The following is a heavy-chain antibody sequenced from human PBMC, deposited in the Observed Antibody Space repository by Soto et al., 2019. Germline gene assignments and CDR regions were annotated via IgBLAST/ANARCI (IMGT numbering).Heavy chain of an antibody. CDR2: ISYDGSNK. V-gene: IGHV3-30-3*01. D-gene: IGHD6-6*01. CDR3: AREYSSSRAYYYYGMDV. CDR1: GFTFSSYA. J-gene: IGHJ6*02. Sequence: HPGGSLRLSCAASGFTFSSYAMHWVRQAPGKGLEWVAVISYDGSNKYYADSVKGRFTISRDNSKNTLYLQMNSLRAEDTAVYYCAREYSSSRAYYYYGMDVWGQGTTVTVSS.